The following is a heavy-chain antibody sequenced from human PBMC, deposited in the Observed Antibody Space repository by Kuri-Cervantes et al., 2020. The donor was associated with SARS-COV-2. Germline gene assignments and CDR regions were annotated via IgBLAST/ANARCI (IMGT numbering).Heavy chain of an antibody. J-gene: IGHJ4*02. Sequence: GESLKISCAASGFTFSSYAMSWVRQAPGKGLEWVSAISGSGGSTYYADSVKGRFTISRDNSKNTLYLQMNSLRAEDTAVYHCATGRVVAANWGQGTLVTVSS. CDR3: ATGRVVAAN. CDR1: GFTFSSYA. V-gene: IGHV3-23*01. CDR2: ISGSGGST. D-gene: IGHD2-15*01.